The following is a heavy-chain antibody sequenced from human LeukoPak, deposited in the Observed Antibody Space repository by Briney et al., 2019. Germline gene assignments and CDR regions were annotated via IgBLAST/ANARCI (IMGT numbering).Heavy chain of an antibody. D-gene: IGHD6-19*01. J-gene: IGHJ2*01. CDR2: ISPSGGST. Sequence: ASVKVSCKAFGYTFTSNYMHWVRQAPGQGPEWMGVISPSGGSTTYAQKFQGRVTLTRDMSTSTDYLELSSLRSEDTAVYYCARDPAGTYWYFDLWGRGTLVTVSS. CDR1: GYTFTSNY. CDR3: ARDPAGTYWYFDL. V-gene: IGHV1-46*01.